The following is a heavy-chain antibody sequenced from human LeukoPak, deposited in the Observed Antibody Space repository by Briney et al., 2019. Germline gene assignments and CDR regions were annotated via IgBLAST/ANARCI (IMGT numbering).Heavy chain of an antibody. J-gene: IGHJ4*02. CDR3: ARDRVLEWLLGGYFDY. V-gene: IGHV3-11*04. Sequence: KTGGSLRLSCAASGFTFSDYYMSWIRQAPGKGLEWVSYISSSGSTIYYADSVKGRFTISRDNSKNTLYLQMNSLRAEDTAVYYCARDRVLEWLLGGYFDYWGQGTLVTVSS. CDR2: ISSSGSTI. D-gene: IGHD3-3*01. CDR1: GFTFSDYY.